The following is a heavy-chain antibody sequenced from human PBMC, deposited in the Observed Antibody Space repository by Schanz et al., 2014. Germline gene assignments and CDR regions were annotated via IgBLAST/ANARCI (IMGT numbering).Heavy chain of an antibody. CDR1: GYTFTSYG. V-gene: IGHV1-18*01. D-gene: IGHD2-2*02. Sequence: QVQLVQSGAEVKKPGASVKVSCKASGYTFTSYGISWVRQAPGQGLEWMGWISAYNGNTKYPQKLQGRVTMTTDTSTSTAYMELRSLRSDDTAVYYCARGGARRFPVVPDAIQGLRGHYYYYYLDVWGKGTTVTVSS. J-gene: IGHJ6*03. CDR2: ISAYNGNT. CDR3: ARGGARRFPVVPDAIQGLRGHYYYYYLDV.